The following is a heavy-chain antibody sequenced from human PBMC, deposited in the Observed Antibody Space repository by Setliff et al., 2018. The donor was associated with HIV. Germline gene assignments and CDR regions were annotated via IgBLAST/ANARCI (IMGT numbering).Heavy chain of an antibody. J-gene: IGHJ4*02. V-gene: IGHV1-2*02. Sequence: ASVKVSCKASGYTFTGYYMHWVRQAPGQGLEWMGWINPNSGGTNYAQKFQGRVTMTRDTSISTAYMELSRLGSDDTAVYYWARGYCSGGSCYAPVDYWGQGTLVTVSS. CDR1: GYTFTGYY. CDR3: ARGYCSGGSCYAPVDY. D-gene: IGHD2-15*01. CDR2: INPNSGGT.